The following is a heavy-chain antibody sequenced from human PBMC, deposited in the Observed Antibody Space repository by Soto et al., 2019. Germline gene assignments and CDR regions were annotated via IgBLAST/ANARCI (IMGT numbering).Heavy chain of an antibody. CDR2: INHSGST. Sequence: QVQLQQWGAGLLKPSETLSLTCAVYGGSFSGYYWSWIRQPPGKGLEWIGEINHSGSTNYNPSLKIRVTISVDTSKNQFSLKLSSVTAADTAVYYCARGPAAPRGSDYWGQGTLVTVSS. CDR1: GGSFSGYY. J-gene: IGHJ4*02. V-gene: IGHV4-34*01. CDR3: ARGPAAPRGSDY. D-gene: IGHD3-16*01.